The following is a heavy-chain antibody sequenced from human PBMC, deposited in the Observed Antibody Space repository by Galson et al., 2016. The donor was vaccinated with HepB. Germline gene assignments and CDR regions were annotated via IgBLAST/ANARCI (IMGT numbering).Heavy chain of an antibody. D-gene: IGHD2-21*01. V-gene: IGHV1-8*01. J-gene: IGHJ4*02. Sequence: SVKVSCKASGYTFTSYDINWVRQATGQGFEWMGRMNPNSGDTGYAQKFQGRVTMTRNTSISTAYMELSSLRSDETAVYYCARGTGPVGIAPIDYWGQGTLVTVSS. CDR2: MNPNSGDT. CDR3: ARGTGPVGIAPIDY. CDR1: GYTFTSYD.